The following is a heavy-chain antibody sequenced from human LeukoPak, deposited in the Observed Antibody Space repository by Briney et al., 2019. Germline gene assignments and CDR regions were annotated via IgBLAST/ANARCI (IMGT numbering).Heavy chain of an antibody. D-gene: IGHD3-22*01. CDR1: GGSISSSNW. J-gene: IGHJ2*01. CDR3: ARAYITMIVVVIWYFDL. CDR2: IYHSGST. Sequence: SETLSLTCAVSGGSISSSNWWSWVRQPPGKGLEWIGEIYHSGSTNYNPSLKSRVTISVDKSKNQFSLKLSFVTAADTAVYYCARAYITMIVVVIWYFDLWGRGTLVTASS. V-gene: IGHV4-4*02.